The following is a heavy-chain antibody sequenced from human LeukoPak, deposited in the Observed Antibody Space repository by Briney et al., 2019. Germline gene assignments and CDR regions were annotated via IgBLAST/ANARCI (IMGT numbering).Heavy chain of an antibody. CDR1: GFTFSSYW. CDR3: ATKLTGGHY. D-gene: IGHD7-27*01. Sequence: GGSLRLSCAASGFTFSSYWIHWVRHAPGKGPVWVSRINSDGSSTSYADSVKGRFTISRDNAKNTLYLQMNSLRVEDTAVYYCATKLTGGHYWGQGTLVTVSS. CDR2: INSDGSST. V-gene: IGHV3-74*01. J-gene: IGHJ4*02.